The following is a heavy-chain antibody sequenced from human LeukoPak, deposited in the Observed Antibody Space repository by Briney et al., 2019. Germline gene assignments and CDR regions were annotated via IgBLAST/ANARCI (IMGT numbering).Heavy chain of an antibody. Sequence: SEPLSLTCTVSGDSISSYYWSWIRQPPGKGLEWIGYIYYTGNTNYNPSLKSRVTISLDTSKHQFSLKLTSVTAADTAVYYCARGAYDSGSYQYFFEYWGQGTLVTVSS. V-gene: IGHV4-59*01. J-gene: IGHJ4*02. CDR1: GDSISSYY. D-gene: IGHD3-10*01. CDR3: ARGAYDSGSYQYFFEY. CDR2: IYYTGNT.